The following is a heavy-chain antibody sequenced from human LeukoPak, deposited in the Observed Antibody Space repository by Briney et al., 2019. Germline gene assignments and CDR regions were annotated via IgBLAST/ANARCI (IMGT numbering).Heavy chain of an antibody. CDR3: ARVTLDIVATTPDY. D-gene: IGHD5-12*01. CDR2: INPNSGGT. CDR1: GYTFTSYY. Sequence: AASVKVSCKASGYTFTSYYMHWVRQAPGQGLEWMGWINPNSGGTNYAQKFQGRVTMTRDTSISTAYMELSRLRSDDTAVYYCARVTLDIVATTPDYWGQGTLVTVSS. J-gene: IGHJ4*02. V-gene: IGHV1-2*02.